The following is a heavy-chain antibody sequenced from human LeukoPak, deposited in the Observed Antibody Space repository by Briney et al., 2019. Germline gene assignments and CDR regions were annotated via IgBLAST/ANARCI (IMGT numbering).Heavy chain of an antibody. CDR3: ARRASPRYYFDY. V-gene: IGHV4-39*07. CDR2: IYYSGST. CDR1: GGSISSSSYY. Sequence: SETLSLTCTVSGGSISSSSYYWGWIRQPPGKGLEWIGSIYYSGSTYYNPSLKSRVTISVDTSKNQFSLKLSSVTAADTAVYYCARRASPRYYFDYWGQGTLVTVSS. J-gene: IGHJ4*02.